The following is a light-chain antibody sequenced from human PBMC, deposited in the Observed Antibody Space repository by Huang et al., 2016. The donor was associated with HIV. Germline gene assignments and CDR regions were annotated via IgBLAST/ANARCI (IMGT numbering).Light chain of an antibody. CDR1: QNIKNY. CDR2: AAS. Sequence: DIQMTQSPSSLSASVEDRVTITCRASQNIKNYLNWYQQKPGKAPNLLISAASSLQSGAPSRISGSGSGTDFTLTFSSLQPEDFATYYCQQSYSTPWTFGQGTKVEIK. J-gene: IGKJ1*01. CDR3: QQSYSTPWT. V-gene: IGKV1-39*01.